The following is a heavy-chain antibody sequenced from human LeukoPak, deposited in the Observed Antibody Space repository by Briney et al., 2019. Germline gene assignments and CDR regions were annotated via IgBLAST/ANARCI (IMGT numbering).Heavy chain of an antibody. D-gene: IGHD6-25*01. CDR1: GFIFNNYE. J-gene: IGHJ4*02. CDR3: ARAADDY. CDR2: ISSSSSYI. V-gene: IGHV3-21*01. Sequence: GGSLRLSCVVSGFIFNNYEMHWVRQAPGKGLEWVSSISSSSSYIYYADSVKGRFTISRDNAKNSLYLQMNSLRAEDTAVYYCARAADDYWGQGTLVTVSS.